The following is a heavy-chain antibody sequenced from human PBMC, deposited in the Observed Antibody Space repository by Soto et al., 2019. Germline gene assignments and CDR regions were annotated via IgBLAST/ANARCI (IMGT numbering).Heavy chain of an antibody. V-gene: IGHV1-69*13. Sequence: GASVKVSCKASGGPFSSYAISWVRQAPGQGLEWMGGIIPSFGTANYAQKFQGRVTITADESASTAYLELSSLRSEDTAVYYCARDSNYDFWSGIHYYYGMDVWGEGTTVTVSS. CDR3: ARDSNYDFWSGIHYYYGMDV. CDR2: IIPSFGTA. J-gene: IGHJ6*02. D-gene: IGHD3-3*01. CDR1: GGPFSSYA.